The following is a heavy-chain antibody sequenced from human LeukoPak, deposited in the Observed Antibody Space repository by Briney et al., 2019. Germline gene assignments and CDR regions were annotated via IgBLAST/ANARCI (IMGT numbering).Heavy chain of an antibody. CDR2: INHSGST. Sequence: PSETLSLTCAVYGGSFSGYYWSWIRQPPGKGLEWIGEINHSGSTNYNPSLKSRVTISVDTSKNQFSLKLSSVTAADTAVYYCARSQKTLRFLEWLPLDFEPWGQGTLVTVSS. CDR1: GGSFSGYY. D-gene: IGHD3-3*01. J-gene: IGHJ5*02. V-gene: IGHV4-34*01. CDR3: ARSQKTLRFLEWLPLDFEP.